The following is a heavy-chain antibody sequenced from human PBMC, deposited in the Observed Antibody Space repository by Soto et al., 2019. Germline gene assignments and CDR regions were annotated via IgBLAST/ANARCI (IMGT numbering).Heavy chain of an antibody. CDR1: GGSFSGYY. D-gene: IGHD3-22*01. J-gene: IGHJ4*02. V-gene: IGHV4-34*01. Sequence: SETLSLTCAVYGGSFSGYYWSWIRQPPGKGLEWIGEINHSGSTNYNPSLKSRVTISVDTSKNQFSLKLSSVTAADTAVYYCARGLYYYDSSGYPPDYWGQGTLVTVSS. CDR3: ARGLYYYDSSGYPPDY. CDR2: INHSGST.